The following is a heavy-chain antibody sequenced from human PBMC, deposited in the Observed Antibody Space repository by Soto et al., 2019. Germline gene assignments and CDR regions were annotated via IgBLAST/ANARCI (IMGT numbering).Heavy chain of an antibody. V-gene: IGHV4-4*07. Sequence: LSLTCSVSGTSVSNYYWSWIRQPAGKGLEHIGRIYTSGSTSYNPSLKSRVTMSMDTSQTQIYLNLTSVTAADTAVYYCARGGIQLSYAFDYWGPGSLVTVSS. CDR3: ARGGIQLSYAFDY. D-gene: IGHD5-18*01. CDR2: IYTSGST. CDR1: GTSVSNYY. J-gene: IGHJ4*02.